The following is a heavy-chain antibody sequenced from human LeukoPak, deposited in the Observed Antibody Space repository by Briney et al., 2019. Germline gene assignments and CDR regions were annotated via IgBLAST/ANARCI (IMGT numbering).Heavy chain of an antibody. CDR1: GGTFSSYA. CDR3: ARGLYYPYYMDV. Sequence: ASVKVSCKASGGTFSSYAISWVRQAPGQGLEWMGGIIPIFGTANYAQKFQGRVTITTDESTSTAYMELSSLRSEDTAVYYCARGLYYPYYMDVWGKGTTVTVSS. J-gene: IGHJ6*03. CDR2: IIPIFGTA. V-gene: IGHV1-69*05. D-gene: IGHD2-2*02.